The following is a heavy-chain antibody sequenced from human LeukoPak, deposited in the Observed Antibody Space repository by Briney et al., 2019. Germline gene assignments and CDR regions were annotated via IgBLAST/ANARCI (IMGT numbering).Heavy chain of an antibody. CDR1: GYTFTGYY. V-gene: IGHV1-2*06. D-gene: IGHD4-17*01. CDR2: INPNSGGT. Sequence: ASVKVSCKASGYTFTGYYMHWVRQAPGQGLEWMGRINPNSGGTNYAQKFQGRVTMTRDTSISTAYMELSRLRSDDTAVYCCARALNYGDYVTDYWGQGTLVTVSS. CDR3: ARALNYGDYVTDY. J-gene: IGHJ4*02.